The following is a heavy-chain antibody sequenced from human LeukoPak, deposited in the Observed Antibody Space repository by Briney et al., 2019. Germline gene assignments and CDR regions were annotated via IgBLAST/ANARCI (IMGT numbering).Heavy chain of an antibody. D-gene: IGHD6-19*01. V-gene: IGHV3-23*01. J-gene: IGHJ4*02. Sequence: ETLSLTCTVSGGSISSGDYYWSWVRQAPGKGLEWVSSISDSSGHTYYADSVRGRFTISRDNSKNTVFLQMNSLRAEDTAIYYCAKDGVWQSYYFDYWGQGTLVTVSS. CDR3: AKDGVWQSYYFDY. CDR2: ISDSSGHT. CDR1: GGSISSGDYY.